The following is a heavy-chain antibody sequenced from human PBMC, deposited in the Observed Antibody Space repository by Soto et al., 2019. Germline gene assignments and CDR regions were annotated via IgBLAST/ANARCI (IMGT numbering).Heavy chain of an antibody. V-gene: IGHV4-59*08. CDR3: ASLSMTTVTTRAY. CDR1: GGSISSYY. Sequence: SETLSLTCTVSGGSISSYYWSWIRQPPGKGLEWIGYIYYSGSTNYNPSLKSRVTISVDTSKNQFSLKLTSVTAADTATYYCASLSMTTVTTRAYWGQGTLVTVSS. D-gene: IGHD4-17*01. CDR2: IYYSGST. J-gene: IGHJ4*02.